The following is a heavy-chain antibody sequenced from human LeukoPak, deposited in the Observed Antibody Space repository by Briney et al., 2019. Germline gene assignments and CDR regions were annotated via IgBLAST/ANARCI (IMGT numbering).Heavy chain of an antibody. J-gene: IGHJ4*02. CDR2: IYSGGST. CDR3: ARPLGSKGFDY. D-gene: IGHD3-10*01. Sequence: GGSLRLSCAASGFTVSSNYMSWVREAPGKGLGWVSVIYSGGSTYYSDSVKGRFTISSDNSNNTLYLQMNSLRAEDTAVYYCARPLGSKGFDYWGQGTLVTVSS. V-gene: IGHV3-66*04. CDR1: GFTVSSNY.